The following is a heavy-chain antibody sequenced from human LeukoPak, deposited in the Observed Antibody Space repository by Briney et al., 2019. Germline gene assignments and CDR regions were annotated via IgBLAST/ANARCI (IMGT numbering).Heavy chain of an antibody. V-gene: IGHV4-39*01. Sequence: SETLSLTCIVSGGSISSSNYYWGWIRQPPGKGLEWIGTIYYSGNTYYNPSLKSRVTISVDTSKTQFSLKLSSVTAADTAVYYCARETSSGYLFKPASYFDYWGQGTLVTVSS. CDR2: IYYSGNT. J-gene: IGHJ4*02. CDR1: GGSISSSNYY. D-gene: IGHD3-22*01. CDR3: ARETSSGYLFKPASYFDY.